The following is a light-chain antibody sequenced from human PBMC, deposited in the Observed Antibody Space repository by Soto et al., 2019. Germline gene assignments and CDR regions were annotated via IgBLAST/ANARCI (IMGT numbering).Light chain of an antibody. V-gene: IGKV1-5*03. CDR1: QSISSW. Sequence: DIQMTQSPSTLSASVGDRVTITCRASQSISSWLAWYQQKPGKAPKLLIYKAPSLESGVPSRFSGSGSGTEITLTISSLQPDDFATSYCQQYNSYCTFGQGTKVEIK. CDR3: QQYNSYCT. CDR2: KAP. J-gene: IGKJ1*01.